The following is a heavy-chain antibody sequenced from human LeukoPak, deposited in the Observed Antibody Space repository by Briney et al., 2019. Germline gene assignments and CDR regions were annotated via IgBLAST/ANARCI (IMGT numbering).Heavy chain of an antibody. CDR1: GGSISSGGYY. CDR2: IYHSGST. CDR3: ARVWYYYGSGSYSPMDYGMDV. Sequence: SETLSLTCSVSGGSISSGGYYWSWVRQSPGKGLEWIGYIYHSGSTYYNPSLKSRVTISVDRSKNQFSLKLSSVTAADTAVYYCARVWYYYGSGSYSPMDYGMDVWGQGTTVTVSS. D-gene: IGHD3-10*01. V-gene: IGHV4-30-2*06. J-gene: IGHJ6*02.